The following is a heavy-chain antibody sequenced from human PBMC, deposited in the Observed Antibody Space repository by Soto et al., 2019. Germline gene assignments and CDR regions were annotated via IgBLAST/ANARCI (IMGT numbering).Heavy chain of an antibody. V-gene: IGHV3-30*18. CDR3: AKDLIAAAGTNY. CDR2: ISYDGSNK. CDR1: GFTFSSYC. D-gene: IGHD6-13*01. Sequence: GGSLRLSCAASGFTFSSYCMHWVRQAPGKGLEWVAVISYDGSNKYYADSVKGRFTISRDNSKNTLCLQMNSLRAEDTAVYYCAKDLIAAAGTNYWGQGTLVTVSS. J-gene: IGHJ4*02.